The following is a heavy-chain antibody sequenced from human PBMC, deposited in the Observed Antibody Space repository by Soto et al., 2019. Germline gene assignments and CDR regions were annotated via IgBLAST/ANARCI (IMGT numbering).Heavy chain of an antibody. CDR3: AIRDY. V-gene: IGHV3-73*01. CDR2: IRSRADSYAT. D-gene: IGHD3-10*01. J-gene: IGHJ4*02. CDR1: GFTFSGSI. Sequence: GGSLRLSCAASGFTFSGSILHWVRQASGRGLEWVGHIRSRADSYATAYAASVNGRFTISRDDSKNTAYLQMNSLKTEDTAVYYCAIRDYWGQGTLVTVSS.